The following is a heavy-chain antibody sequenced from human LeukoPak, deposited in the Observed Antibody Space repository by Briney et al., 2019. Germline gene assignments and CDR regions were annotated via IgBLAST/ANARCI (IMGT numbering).Heavy chain of an antibody. J-gene: IGHJ6*03. CDR1: GVPISSRSYY. CDR2: IYYSGST. V-gene: IGHV4-39*07. Sequence: PSETLSLTCSVSGVPISSRSYYWGWIRQPPGKGLEWIGSIYYSGSTYYNPSLKSRVTISVDTSKNQFSLKLSSVTVADTAVYYCARGPYCYMDVWGKGTTVTVSS. CDR3: ARGPYCYMDV.